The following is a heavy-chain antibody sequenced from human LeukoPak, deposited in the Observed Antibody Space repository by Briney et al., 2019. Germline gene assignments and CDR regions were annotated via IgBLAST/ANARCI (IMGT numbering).Heavy chain of an antibody. J-gene: IGHJ5*02. CDR1: GYTFTGYY. D-gene: IGHD3-9*01. Sequence: ASVKVSCKASGYTFTGYYMHWVRQAPGQGLEWVGWINPNSGGTNYAQKFQGRVTMTRDTSISTAYMELSRLRSDDTAVYYCARGIKTWRLRYFEGWFDPWGQGTLVTVSS. CDR2: INPNSGGT. CDR3: ARGIKTWRLRYFEGWFDP. V-gene: IGHV1-2*02.